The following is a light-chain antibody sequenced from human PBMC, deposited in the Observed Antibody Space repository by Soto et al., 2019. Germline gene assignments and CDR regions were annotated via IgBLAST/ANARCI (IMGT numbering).Light chain of an antibody. CDR1: QSVNDY. CDR3: QQSFSTPYI. J-gene: IGKJ2*01. CDR2: AAS. V-gene: IGKV1-39*01. Sequence: DFQVTQSPSSLSASVGDRVTITCRASQSVNDYLNWYQQRPGTALRLLIYAASTLHSGVPSRFSGSEFRKDFSLTITSLQPEDFATYYCQQSFSTPYIFGQGTKLEIK.